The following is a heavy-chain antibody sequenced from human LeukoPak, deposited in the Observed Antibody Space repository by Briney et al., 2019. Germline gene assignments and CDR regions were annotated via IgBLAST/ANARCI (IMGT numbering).Heavy chain of an antibody. Sequence: PGGSLRLSCAASGFTFSSYSMSWVRQAPGKGLEWVSTISSSSYIYYADSVKGRFTISRDNAKNSLYLQMNSLRAEDTAVYYCARQGVAFDIWGQGTMVTVSS. CDR3: ARQGVAFDI. CDR2: ISSSSYI. CDR1: GFTFSSYS. J-gene: IGHJ3*02. V-gene: IGHV3-21*01.